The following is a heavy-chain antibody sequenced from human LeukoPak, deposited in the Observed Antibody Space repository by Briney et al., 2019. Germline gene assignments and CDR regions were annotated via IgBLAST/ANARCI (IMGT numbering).Heavy chain of an antibody. CDR2: IYNGGST. CDR1: GASISNYY. Sequence: SETLSLTCIVSGASISNYYWSWIRQPAGKGPEWIARIYNGGSTNYNSSLRSRITMSLDTSKNQFSLKLTSVTAADTAVYYCARFGGSGDTRGYFDNWGQGTLVTVSS. V-gene: IGHV4-4*07. J-gene: IGHJ4*02. D-gene: IGHD2-15*01. CDR3: ARFGGSGDTRGYFDN.